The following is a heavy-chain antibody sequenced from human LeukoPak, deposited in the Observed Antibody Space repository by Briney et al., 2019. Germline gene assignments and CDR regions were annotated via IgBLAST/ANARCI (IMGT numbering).Heavy chain of an antibody. CDR2: IYTSGST. D-gene: IGHD2-2*01. CDR3: ASGPIVVVPAAMNYYYYYMDV. V-gene: IGHV4-4*07. CDR1: GGSISSYY. Sequence: PSVTLSLTCTVSGGSISSYYWSWIRQPAGKGLEWIGRIYTSGSTNYNPSLKSRVTMSVDTSKNQFSLKLSSVTAADTAAYYCASGPIVVVPAAMNYYYYYMDVWGKGTTVTVSS. J-gene: IGHJ6*03.